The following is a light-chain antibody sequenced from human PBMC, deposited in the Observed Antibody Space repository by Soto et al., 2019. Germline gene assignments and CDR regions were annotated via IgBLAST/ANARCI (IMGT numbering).Light chain of an antibody. CDR1: QSISSW. Sequence: DIQMTQSPSTLSASVGDRVTITFRASQSISSWLAWYQQKPGKAPKLLIYKASSLESGVPSRFSGSGSGTEFTLTISSLQPDDFATYYCQQYNSFIAFGQGTRLEN. V-gene: IGKV1-5*03. CDR3: QQYNSFIA. CDR2: KAS. J-gene: IGKJ5*01.